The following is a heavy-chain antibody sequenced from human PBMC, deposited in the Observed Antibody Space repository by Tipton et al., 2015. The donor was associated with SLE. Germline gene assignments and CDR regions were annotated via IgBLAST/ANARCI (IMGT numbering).Heavy chain of an antibody. V-gene: IGHV3-23*01. CDR2: ISGSGGST. J-gene: IGHJ5*02. CDR3: AGQLVPNWFDP. CDR1: GFTFSSYG. Sequence: SLRLSCAASGFTFSSYGMSWVRQAPGKGLEWVSAISGSGGSTYYADSVKGRFTISRDNSKNTLYLQMNSLRAEDTAVYYSAGQLVPNWFDPWGQGTLVTVSS. D-gene: IGHD6-6*01.